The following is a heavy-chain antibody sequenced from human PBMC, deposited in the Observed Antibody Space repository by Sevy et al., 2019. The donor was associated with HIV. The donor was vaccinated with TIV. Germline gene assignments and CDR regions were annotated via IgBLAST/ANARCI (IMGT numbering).Heavy chain of an antibody. V-gene: IGHV4-34*01. CDR1: GGSFSGYY. D-gene: IGHD2-2*01. CDR2: INHSGST. CDR3: ARHCGSTSCSHAFDI. J-gene: IGHJ3*02. Sequence: SETLSLTCAVYGGSFSGYYWSWIRQPPGRGLEWIGEINHSGSTNYNPSLKSRVTISEDTSKNKFYLKLSSVTAADTAVYYCARHCGSTSCSHAFDIWGQGTVVTVSS.